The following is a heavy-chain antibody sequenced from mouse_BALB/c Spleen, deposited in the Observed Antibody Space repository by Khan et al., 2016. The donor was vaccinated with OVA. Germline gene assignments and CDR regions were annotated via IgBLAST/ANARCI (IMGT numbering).Heavy chain of an antibody. V-gene: IGHV3-2*02. CDR2: ISYSGNT. CDR3: ARKDYYDYDPFPY. J-gene: IGHJ3*01. CDR1: GYSITSEFA. D-gene: IGHD2-4*01. Sequence: EVQLKQSGPGLVKPSQSLYLTCTVTGYSITSEFAWNWIRQFPGNKLEWMGYISYSGNTRYNPSLKSLISITRDTSRNQFFLQLNSVTTEDTATYYCARKDYYDYDPFPYWGQGTLVTVSA.